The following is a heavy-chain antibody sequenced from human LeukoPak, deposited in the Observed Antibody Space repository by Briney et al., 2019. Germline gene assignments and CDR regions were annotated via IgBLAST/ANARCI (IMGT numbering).Heavy chain of an antibody. CDR3: ARGGSSSWSSPHWYLDL. CDR2: INANNGDT. D-gene: IGHD6-13*01. CDR1: GYTFTGYY. J-gene: IGHJ2*01. V-gene: IGHV1-2*02. Sequence: ASVKVSCMASGYTFTGYYMYWVRQAPGQGLEWMGWINANNGDTEYARKFQGRVTMTRDTSTNSAHMELKNLASDDTAVYYCARGGSSSWSSPHWYLDLWGRGTLVTVSS.